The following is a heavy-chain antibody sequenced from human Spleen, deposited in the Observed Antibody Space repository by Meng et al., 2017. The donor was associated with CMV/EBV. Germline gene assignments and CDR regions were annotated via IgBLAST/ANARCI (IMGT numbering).Heavy chain of an antibody. J-gene: IGHJ4*02. V-gene: IGHV3-30-3*01. CDR1: GFTFSNYA. CDR3: ARDRGHSGSYTGDY. D-gene: IGHD1-26*01. CDR2: ISDDGNNK. Sequence: GGSLRLSCAASGFTFSNYAMHWVRQAPGKGLEWVTVISDDGNNKYYAESVKGRFTISRDNSKNTLYLQMNSLRAEDTAVYYCARDRGHSGSYTGDYWGQGTLVTVSS.